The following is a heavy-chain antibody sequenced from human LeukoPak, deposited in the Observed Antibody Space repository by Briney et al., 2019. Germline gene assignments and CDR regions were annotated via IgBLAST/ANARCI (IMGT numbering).Heavy chain of an antibody. J-gene: IGHJ4*02. D-gene: IGHD5-18*01. V-gene: IGHV3-30-3*01. CDR2: ISYDGSNK. Sequence: PGGSLRLSCAASGFTFSSYAMHWVRQAPGKGLEWVAVISYDGSNKYYADSVKGRFTISRDNSKNTLYLQMNSLRAEGTAVYYCAKDGLWDTARGYSTYYFDYWGQGTLVTVSS. CDR3: AKDGLWDTARGYSTYYFDY. CDR1: GFTFSSYA.